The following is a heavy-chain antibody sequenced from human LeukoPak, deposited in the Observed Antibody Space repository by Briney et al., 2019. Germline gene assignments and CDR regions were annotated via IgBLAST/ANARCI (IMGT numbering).Heavy chain of an antibody. CDR1: GFTFSSYS. D-gene: IGHD2-15*01. CDR3: ARVVPDTPYYYYGMDV. CDR2: ITRRSGYT. V-gene: IGHV3-21*01. J-gene: IGHJ6*02. Sequence: AGGSLRLSCAASGFTFSSYSMNWVRQAPGKGLEWVSSITRRSGYTYYADSVKGRFTSSRDNAKKSLYLQMNSLRAEDTAVYYCARVVPDTPYYYYGMDVWGQGITVTVSS.